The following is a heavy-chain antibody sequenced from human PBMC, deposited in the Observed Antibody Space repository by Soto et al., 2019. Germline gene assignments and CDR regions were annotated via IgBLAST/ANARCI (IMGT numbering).Heavy chain of an antibody. Sequence: GGSLRLSCAASGFTFSSYAMSWVRQAPGKGLEWVSAISGSGGSTYYADSVKGRFTISRDNSKNTLYLQIHSLRAEDTAVYYCAKDRGSPKGFLADYWGQGTLVTVSS. CDR3: AKDRGSPKGFLADY. D-gene: IGHD3-3*01. CDR1: GFTFSSYA. V-gene: IGHV3-23*01. J-gene: IGHJ4*02. CDR2: ISGSGGST.